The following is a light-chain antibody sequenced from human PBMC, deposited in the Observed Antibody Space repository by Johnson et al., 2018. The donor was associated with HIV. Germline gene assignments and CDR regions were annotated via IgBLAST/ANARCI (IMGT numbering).Light chain of an antibody. CDR2: DNN. CDR1: SSNFGNNY. V-gene: IGLV1-51*01. J-gene: IGLJ1*01. CDR3: GTWDSSLSAHV. Sequence: QSVLTQPPSVSAAPGQKVTISCSTNSSNFGNNYVSWYQQLPGTAPKLLIYDNNKRPSGIPDRFSGSKSGTSATLGITGLQTGDEADYYGGTWDSSLSAHVFGTGTKVTVL.